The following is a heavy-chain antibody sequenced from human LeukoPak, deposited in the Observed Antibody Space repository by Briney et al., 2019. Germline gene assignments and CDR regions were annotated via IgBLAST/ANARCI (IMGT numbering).Heavy chain of an antibody. CDR3: ARDYGGSSPFDY. J-gene: IGHJ4*02. CDR1: GFTFSNYE. CDR2: ISSSGSDI. Sequence: GGSLRLSCAASGFTFSNYEMHWVRQAPGKGLEWVSYISSSGSDIYYADSVKGRFTISRDNAKNSLYLHMISLRAKDTAVYYCARDYGGSSPFDYWGQGTLVTVPS. D-gene: IGHD4-23*01. V-gene: IGHV3-48*03.